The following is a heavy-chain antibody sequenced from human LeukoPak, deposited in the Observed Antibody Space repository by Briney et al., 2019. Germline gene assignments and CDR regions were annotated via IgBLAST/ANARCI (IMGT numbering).Heavy chain of an antibody. D-gene: IGHD5-18*01. CDR1: GGSFSGYY. Sequence: PSETLSLTCAVYGGSFSGYYWSWIRQPPGKGLEWIGEINHSGSTNYNPSLKSRVTISVDTCKNQFSLKLSSVTAADTAVYYCARGEYSYGTFDYWGQGTLVTVSS. J-gene: IGHJ4*02. CDR3: ARGEYSYGTFDY. CDR2: INHSGST. V-gene: IGHV4-34*01.